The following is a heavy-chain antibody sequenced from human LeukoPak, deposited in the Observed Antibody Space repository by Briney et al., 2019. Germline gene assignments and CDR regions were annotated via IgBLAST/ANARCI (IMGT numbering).Heavy chain of an antibody. CDR3: ARGASGTLAY. CDR2: INPNSGDT. V-gene: IGHV1-2*02. Sequence: GASVKVSCKASGYAFTGYSIHWVRQAPGQGLEWMGWINPNSGDTNYAQNFQGRVTLTRDTSISTAYVELRSLRSDDTAVFYCARGASGTLAYWGLGTLVTVSS. D-gene: IGHD1-7*01. J-gene: IGHJ4*02. CDR1: GYAFTGYS.